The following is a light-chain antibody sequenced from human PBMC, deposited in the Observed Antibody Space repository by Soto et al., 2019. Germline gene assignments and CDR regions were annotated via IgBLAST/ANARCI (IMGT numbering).Light chain of an antibody. J-gene: IGLJ3*02. V-gene: IGLV4-60*02. CDR3: ETWDSNTHV. CDR1: SGHSSYI. Sequence: QLVLTQSSSASASLGSSVKLTCTLSSGHSSYIIAWHQQQPGKAPRYLMKLEGIGSYNKGSGVPDRFSGSSSGADRYLTISNLQFEDEADYYCETWDSNTHVFGGGTKVTVL. CDR2: LEGIGSY.